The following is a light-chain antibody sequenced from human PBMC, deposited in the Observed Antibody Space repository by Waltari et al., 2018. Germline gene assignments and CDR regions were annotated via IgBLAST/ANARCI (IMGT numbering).Light chain of an antibody. V-gene: IGKV3-11*01. CDR1: QSVSDY. CDR3: QHRSTWRHT. CDR2: DAS. Sequence: EVVLTHSPATLSLSPAERATLSCRASQSVSDYLVWYQQKPGPAPRHLIYDASKRATGIPPRFSGSGSGTDFTLTISSLGPEDIAVYYCQHRSTWRHTFGGGTKVEIK. J-gene: IGKJ4*01.